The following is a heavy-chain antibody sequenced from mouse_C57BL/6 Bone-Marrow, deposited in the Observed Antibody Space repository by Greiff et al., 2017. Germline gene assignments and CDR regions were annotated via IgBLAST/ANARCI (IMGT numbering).Heavy chain of an antibody. J-gene: IGHJ2*01. Sequence: EVKLVESGGGLVKPGGSLKLSCAASGFTFSSYAMSWVRQTSEKRLEWVATISDGGSYTYYPDNVKGRFTISRDNAKNNLYLQMSHLKSEDTAMYYCARDPIYYDYDGFPYYFDYWGQGTTLTVSS. CDR3: ARDPIYYDYDGFPYYFDY. V-gene: IGHV5-4*01. D-gene: IGHD2-4*01. CDR1: GFTFSSYA. CDR2: ISDGGSYT.